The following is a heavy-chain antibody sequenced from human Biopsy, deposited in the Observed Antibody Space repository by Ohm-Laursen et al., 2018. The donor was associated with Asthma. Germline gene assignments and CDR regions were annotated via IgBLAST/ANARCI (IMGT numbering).Heavy chain of an antibody. J-gene: IGHJ5*02. CDR3: ARAAITGIRGWFDP. V-gene: IGHV4-34*01. D-gene: IGHD1-20*01. CDR1: GGYLTGHY. Sequence: SETLSLTCTVYGGYLTGHYWNWIRQPPGKGLEWIGEIDQSGYTNYNPSLKIRVTISADTSKNQFYLNLSSVTAADTAVYFCARAAITGIRGWFDPWGQGTQVTVSS. CDR2: IDQSGYT.